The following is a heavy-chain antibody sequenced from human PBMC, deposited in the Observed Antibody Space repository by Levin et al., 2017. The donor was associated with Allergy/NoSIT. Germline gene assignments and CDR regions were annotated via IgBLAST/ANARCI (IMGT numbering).Heavy chain of an antibody. Sequence: PGGSLRLSCAASGFSFDDYTMHWVRQTPGKGLEWVSLISWDGASTYYTDSVKGRFTISRDNSKNSLYLQMNSLRTEDTALYYCAKERKSVLGGNSDSYGMDVWGQGTTVTVSS. J-gene: IGHJ6*02. D-gene: IGHD4-23*01. CDR1: GFSFDDYT. CDR3: AKERKSVLGGNSDSYGMDV. V-gene: IGHV3-43*01. CDR2: ISWDGAST.